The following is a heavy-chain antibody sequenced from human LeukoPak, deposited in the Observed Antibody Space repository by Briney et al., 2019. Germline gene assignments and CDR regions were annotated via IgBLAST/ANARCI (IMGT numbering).Heavy chain of an antibody. CDR2: LNHVGST. J-gene: IGHJ4*02. CDR1: GESFSDYY. V-gene: IGHV4-34*01. D-gene: IGHD3-3*01. Sequence: SETLSLTCRVYGESFSDYYCAWIRQPPGKGLEWIGELNHVGSTNYNPSLKSRVTISVDTSKNQFSLKLSSVTAADTAVYYCARHSHLEWSHSFDYWGQGTLVTVSS. CDR3: ARHSHLEWSHSFDY.